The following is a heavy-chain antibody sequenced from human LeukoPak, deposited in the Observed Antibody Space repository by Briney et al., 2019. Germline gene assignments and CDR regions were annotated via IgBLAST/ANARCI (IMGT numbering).Heavy chain of an antibody. V-gene: IGHV4-59*01. D-gene: IGHD3-10*01. CDR1: GGSISSYY. J-gene: IGHJ6*03. CDR2: IYYSGST. Sequence: SETLSLTCTVSGGSISSYYWSWIRQPPGKGLEWIGYIYYSGSTNYNPSLKSRVTISVDTSKNQFSLKLSSVTAADTAVYYCARFGDYYYYYMDVRGKGTTVTVSS. CDR3: ARFGDYYYYYMDV.